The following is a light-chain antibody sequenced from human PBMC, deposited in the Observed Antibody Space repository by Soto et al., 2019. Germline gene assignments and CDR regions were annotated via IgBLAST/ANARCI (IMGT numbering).Light chain of an antibody. J-gene: IGKJ4*01. CDR2: AAS. CDR1: QGIRSW. Sequence: DIQMTQSPSSVSASVGDRVTITCRASQGIRSWLAWYQQRPGKAPKLLISAASSLQSAVPSRFSGSGSVTDFTLTISSLQPDDFATYYCQQSDTCPATCGGGTKVEIK. V-gene: IGKV1D-12*01. CDR3: QQSDTCPAT.